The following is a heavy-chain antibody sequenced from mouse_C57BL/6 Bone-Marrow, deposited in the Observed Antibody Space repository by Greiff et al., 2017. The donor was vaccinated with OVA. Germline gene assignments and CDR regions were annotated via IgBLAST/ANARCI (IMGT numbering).Heavy chain of an antibody. CDR1: GFSLSTFGMG. V-gene: IGHV8-8*01. CDR2: IWWDDDK. J-gene: IGHJ2*01. D-gene: IGHD2-3*01. CDR3: ARMGWLLRGGFYYFDY. Sequence: QVTLKESGPGILQPSQTLSLTCSFSGFSLSTFGMGVGWIRQPSGKGLEWLAHIWWDDDKSYNPALKSRLTISKDTSKNQVCLKSANVDTADTATYYCARMGWLLRGGFYYFDYWGQGTTLTVSS.